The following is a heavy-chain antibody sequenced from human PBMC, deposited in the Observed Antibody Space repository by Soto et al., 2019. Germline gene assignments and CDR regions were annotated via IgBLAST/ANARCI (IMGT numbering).Heavy chain of an antibody. CDR2: ISSNGCST. J-gene: IGHJ6*02. V-gene: IGHV3-64D*06. D-gene: IGHD4-17*01. Sequence: GGCLSLSCSASGFTFSSYAMHWVRQAPGKGLEYVSAISSNGCSTYYADSVKGRFTISRDNSKNTLYLQMSSLRAEDTAVYYCVKGGYDYGALEGNYYYYGMDVWGQGTTVTVSS. CDR1: GFTFSSYA. CDR3: VKGGYDYGALEGNYYYYGMDV.